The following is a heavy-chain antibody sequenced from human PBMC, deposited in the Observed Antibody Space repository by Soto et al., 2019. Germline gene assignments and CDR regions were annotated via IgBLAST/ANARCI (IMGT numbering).Heavy chain of an antibody. J-gene: IGHJ6*02. Sequence: SETLSLTCTVSGGSISSGDYYWSWIRQPPGKGLEWIGYIYYSGSTYYNPSLKSRVTISVDTSKNQFSLKLSSVTAADTAVYYCARDAYSKEGPVDVWGQGTTVTVSS. CDR2: IYYSGST. V-gene: IGHV4-30-4*01. CDR1: GGSISSGDYY. CDR3: ARDAYSKEGPVDV. D-gene: IGHD4-4*01.